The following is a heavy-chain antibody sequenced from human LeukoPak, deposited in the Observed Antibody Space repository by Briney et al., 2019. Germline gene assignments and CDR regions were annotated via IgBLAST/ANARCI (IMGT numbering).Heavy chain of an antibody. J-gene: IGHJ4*02. CDR1: GYTFTSYA. Sequence: ASVKVSCKASGYTFTSYAMNWVRQAPGQGLEWMGWINTNTGNPTYAQGFTGRFVFSLDTSVSTAYLQISSLKAEDTAVYYCARDHPTLTPQYYYDSSGYYDYWGQGTLVTVSS. V-gene: IGHV7-4-1*02. D-gene: IGHD3-22*01. CDR2: INTNTGNP. CDR3: ARDHPTLTPQYYYDSSGYYDY.